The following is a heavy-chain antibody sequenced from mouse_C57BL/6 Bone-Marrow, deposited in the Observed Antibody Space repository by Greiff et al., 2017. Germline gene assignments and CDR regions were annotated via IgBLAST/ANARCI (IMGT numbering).Heavy chain of an antibody. D-gene: IGHD1-1*01. V-gene: IGHV1-82*01. J-gene: IGHJ2*01. CDR3: VGATVVNFDY. CDR2: IYPGDGDT. CDR1: GYAFSSSW. Sequence: QVQLQQSGPELVKPGASVKISCKASGYAFSSSWMNWVKQRPGKGLEWIGRIYPGDGDTNYNGKFKGKATLTADKSSSQSYMQHSSLTSEDSAVYFFVGATVVNFDYWGQGTTLTVSS.